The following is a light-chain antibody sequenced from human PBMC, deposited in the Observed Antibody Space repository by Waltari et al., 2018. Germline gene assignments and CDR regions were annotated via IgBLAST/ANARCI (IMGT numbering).Light chain of an antibody. Sequence: IVLTQSPATLSLSPGESATLSCRASQRVSSYLAWYPQKPGQAPRLLTYDASNRATGIPARFSGSGSGTDFTLTISSLEPEDFAVYYCQQRSNWPPLTFGGGTKVEIK. CDR3: QQRSNWPPLT. J-gene: IGKJ4*01. CDR2: DAS. V-gene: IGKV3-11*01. CDR1: QRVSSY.